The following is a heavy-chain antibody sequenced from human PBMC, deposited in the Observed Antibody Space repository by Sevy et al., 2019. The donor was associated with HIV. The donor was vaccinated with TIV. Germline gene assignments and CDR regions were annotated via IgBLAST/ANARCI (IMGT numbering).Heavy chain of an antibody. V-gene: IGHV4-34*01. D-gene: IGHD2-15*01. Sequence: SETLSLTCAVYGGSFSGYYWSWIRQPPGKGLEWIGEINHSGSTNYNPSLKSRVTISVDTSKNQFSLKLSSVTAADTAVYYCPREGWQLGTYYYYGMDVWGQGTTVTVSS. CDR1: GGSFSGYY. J-gene: IGHJ6*02. CDR2: INHSGST. CDR3: PREGWQLGTYYYYGMDV.